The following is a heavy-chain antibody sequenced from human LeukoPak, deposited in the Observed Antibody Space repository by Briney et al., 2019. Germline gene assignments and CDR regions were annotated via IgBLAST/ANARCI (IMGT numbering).Heavy chain of an antibody. Sequence: GSSVKVSCKASGGTFSSYAISWVRQVPGQGLEWMGGIIPIFGTANYAQKLQGRVTITTDESTSTAYMELSSLRSEDTAVYYCARHCHSSGYAYWGQGTLVTVSS. CDR2: IIPIFGTA. CDR1: GGTFSSYA. CDR3: ARHCHSSGYAY. V-gene: IGHV1-69*05. D-gene: IGHD3-22*01. J-gene: IGHJ4*02.